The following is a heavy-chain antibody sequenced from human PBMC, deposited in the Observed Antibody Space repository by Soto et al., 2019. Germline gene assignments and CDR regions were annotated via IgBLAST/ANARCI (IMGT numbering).Heavy chain of an antibody. V-gene: IGHV4-39*07. J-gene: IGHJ6*02. CDR1: GGSISSSRYY. Sequence: SETLSLTCTVSGGSISSSRYYWGWIRQPPGKGLEWIGSIYYSGSTNYNPSLKSRVTISVDTSKNQFSLKLSSVTAADTAVYYCARGHVVYATDYHYGMDVWGQGTTVTVSS. CDR3: ARGHVVYATDYHYGMDV. CDR2: IYYSGST. D-gene: IGHD2-8*02.